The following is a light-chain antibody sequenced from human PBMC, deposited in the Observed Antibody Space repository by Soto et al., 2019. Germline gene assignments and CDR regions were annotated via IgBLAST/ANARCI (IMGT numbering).Light chain of an antibody. V-gene: IGKV1-5*03. CDR3: QQYNSSPST. Sequence: DIQMTQSPSTLSASVGDRVIITCRASQSISSWLAWYQQKPGKAPKLLIYKASSLESGVPSRFSGSGSGTEFTLTISSLQPDDFATYYCQQYNSSPSTFGQGTKLEIK. CDR1: QSISSW. CDR2: KAS. J-gene: IGKJ2*01.